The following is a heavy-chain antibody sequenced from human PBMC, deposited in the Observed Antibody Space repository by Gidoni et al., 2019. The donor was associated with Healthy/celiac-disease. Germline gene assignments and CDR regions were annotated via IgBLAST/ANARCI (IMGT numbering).Heavy chain of an antibody. V-gene: IGHV3-48*02. CDR3: ARDRRGAVAGPHDY. CDR2: ISSSMSTR. CDR1: GFTFRSYS. J-gene: IGHJ4*02. Sequence: EVQLVESGGGLVQPGGSLRLSCAASGFTFRSYSLNWVRQAPGKGMEWVSYISSSMSTRYYADSVKGRFTISRDNAKNSLYLQMNSLRDEDTAVYYCARDRRGAVAGPHDYWGQGTLVTVSS. D-gene: IGHD6-19*01.